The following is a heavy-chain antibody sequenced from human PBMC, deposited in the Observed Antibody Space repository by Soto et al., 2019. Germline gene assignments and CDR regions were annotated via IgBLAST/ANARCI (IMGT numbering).Heavy chain of an antibody. V-gene: IGHV4-30-2*01. Sequence: QVQLQESGSGLVKPSQTLVLTCTVSGDSISRDGYSWSWLRQPPGKGLEWIGYIYHSGATYYNPSLKRRVTTSVDKSKNQFSLRLASVTAADTAVYYCAREMSYYFDSWGHGTLVTVSS. J-gene: IGHJ4*01. CDR1: GDSISRDGYS. CDR3: AREMSYYFDS. CDR2: IYHSGAT.